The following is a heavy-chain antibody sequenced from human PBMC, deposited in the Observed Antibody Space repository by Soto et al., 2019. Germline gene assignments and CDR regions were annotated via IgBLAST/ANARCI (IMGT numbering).Heavy chain of an antibody. D-gene: IGHD3-10*01. CDR2: ISSNGGST. CDR3: ARDFVVRGVRYAFDI. J-gene: IGHJ3*02. Sequence: PGGSLRLSCAASGLTFSSYAMHWVRQAPGKGLEYVSAISSNGGSTYYANSVKGRFTISRDNSKNTLYLQMGSLRAEDMAVYYCARDFVVRGVRYAFDIWGQGTMVTVSS. CDR1: GLTFSSYA. V-gene: IGHV3-64*01.